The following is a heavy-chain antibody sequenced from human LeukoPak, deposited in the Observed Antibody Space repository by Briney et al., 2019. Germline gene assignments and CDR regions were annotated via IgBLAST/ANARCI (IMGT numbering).Heavy chain of an antibody. Sequence: GGSLRLSCAASGFTFSSYGMHWVRQAPGKGLEWVAVIWYDGSNKYYADSVKGRFTISRDNAKNSLYLQMNSLRAEDTAVYYCARDRSRMHMGYWGQGTLVTVSS. J-gene: IGHJ4*02. CDR1: GFTFSSYG. CDR2: IWYDGSNK. V-gene: IGHV3-33*01. D-gene: IGHD6-13*01. CDR3: ARDRSRMHMGY.